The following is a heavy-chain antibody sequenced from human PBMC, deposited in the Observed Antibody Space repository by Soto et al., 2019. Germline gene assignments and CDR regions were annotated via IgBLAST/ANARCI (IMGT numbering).Heavy chain of an antibody. CDR1: GFTFTNSW. Sequence: EVQLVESGGGLVQPGGSLRLSCAASGFTFTNSWMHWVRQVPGKGLVWVSRTRGDGSSTFYADSVKGRFTISTDNAKNTLYLQMNSLRAEDTAVYYCARSDYFDSWGQGTLVTVSP. V-gene: IGHV3-74*01. J-gene: IGHJ4*02. CDR2: TRGDGSST. CDR3: ARSDYFDS.